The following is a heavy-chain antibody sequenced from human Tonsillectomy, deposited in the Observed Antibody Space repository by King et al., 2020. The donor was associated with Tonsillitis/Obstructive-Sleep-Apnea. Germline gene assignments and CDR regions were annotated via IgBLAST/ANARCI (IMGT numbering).Heavy chain of an antibody. CDR2: ISGCSTGT. CDR1: GFTFSSYA. D-gene: IGHD3-16*01. Sequence: VQLVESGGGLVQPGGSLRLSCAASGFTFSSYAMSWVRQAPGKGLDWVSAISGCSTGTYYADSVKGRFTISGDNSKKPLYLQMNTLRAEDTAVFYCANVLFTVGDYSYGMDVWGQGTTVTVSS. CDR3: ANVLFTVGDYSYGMDV. V-gene: IGHV3-23*04. J-gene: IGHJ6*02.